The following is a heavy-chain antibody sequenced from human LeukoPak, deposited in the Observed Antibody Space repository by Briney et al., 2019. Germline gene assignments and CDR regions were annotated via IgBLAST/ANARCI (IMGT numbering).Heavy chain of an antibody. D-gene: IGHD5-18*01. J-gene: IGHJ4*02. V-gene: IGHV1-46*01. CDR3: AREIGPRQLHLWGSAFDY. CDR2: INPSGGGT. CDR1: GYTFISYY. Sequence: ASLKLSCKASGYTFISYYVHWVRQAPGQGLEWMGIINPSGGGTSYAQKFQGRLTMTRDTSTTTVYMELSSLRSEDTAMYYCAREIGPRQLHLWGSAFDYWGQGTLVTVSS.